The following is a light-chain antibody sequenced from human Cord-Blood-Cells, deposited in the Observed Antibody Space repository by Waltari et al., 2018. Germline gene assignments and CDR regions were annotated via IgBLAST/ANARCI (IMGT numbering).Light chain of an antibody. CDR3: CSYAGSYTWV. Sequence: QSALTQPRSVSGSPGQSVTISCPGTTSDVVGHNYCSWYQQHPGKATKLMIYDVSKRPSGVPDRFSGSKSGNTASLTISGLQAEDEADYYCCSYAGSYTWVFGGGTKLTVL. CDR2: DVS. CDR1: TSDVVGHNY. V-gene: IGLV2-11*01. J-gene: IGLJ3*02.